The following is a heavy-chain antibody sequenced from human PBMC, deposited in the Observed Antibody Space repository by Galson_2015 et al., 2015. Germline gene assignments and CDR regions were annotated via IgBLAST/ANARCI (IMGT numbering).Heavy chain of an antibody. V-gene: IGHV5-51*03. CDR2: IYAGDSDT. CDR3: ARVSGTGGYSYGYPDY. CDR1: GYSFTSYW. J-gene: IGHJ4*02. D-gene: IGHD5-18*01. Sequence: QSGAEVKKPGESLKLSCKGSGYSFTSYWIGWVRPMPGKGLEWLGLIYAGDSDTRYSPSFHGQVTISADKSISTAYLQWSSRKASDTAMYYCARVSGTGGYSYGYPDYWGQGTLVTVSS.